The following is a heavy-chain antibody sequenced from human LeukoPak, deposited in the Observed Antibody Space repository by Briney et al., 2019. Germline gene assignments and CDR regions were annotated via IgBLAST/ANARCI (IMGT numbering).Heavy chain of an antibody. CDR2: FYVGVGP. V-gene: IGHV4-4*07. D-gene: IGHD3-22*01. Sequence: SETLSLTCSVSGGPMYSYYWSWIRQTAGKGLEWIGRFYVGVGPNYNPSLKSRVTMSVDTSKNQLVLKLSAMTAADTAVYYCARMRPYDSTGYSPGHYMDVWGKGTTVTVYS. CDR3: ARMRPYDSTGYSPGHYMDV. CDR1: GGPMYSYY. J-gene: IGHJ6*03.